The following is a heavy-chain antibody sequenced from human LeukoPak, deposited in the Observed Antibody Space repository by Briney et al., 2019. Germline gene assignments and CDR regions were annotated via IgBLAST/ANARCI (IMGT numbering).Heavy chain of an antibody. CDR2: INHSGST. CDR1: GGSFSGYY. Sequence: SETLSLTCAVYGGSFSGYYWSWIRQPPGKGLEWIGEINHSGSTNYNPSLKSRVTISVDTSKNQFSLKLSSVTAADTAVYYCASFSRNVDGSYNWFDPWGQGTLVTVSS. V-gene: IGHV4-34*01. D-gene: IGHD5-24*01. CDR3: ASFSRNVDGSYNWFDP. J-gene: IGHJ5*02.